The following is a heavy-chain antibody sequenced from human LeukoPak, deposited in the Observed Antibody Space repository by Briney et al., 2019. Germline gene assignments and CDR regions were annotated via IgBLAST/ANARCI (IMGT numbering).Heavy chain of an antibody. J-gene: IGHJ3*02. CDR3: ASSGGVVVNSDAFDI. CDR2: IYYSGST. D-gene: IGHD3-22*01. Sequence: PSETLSLTCTVSGGSISSSSYYWGWIRQPPGKGLEWIGSIYYSGSTYYNPSLKSRVTISVDTSKNQFSLKLSSVTAADTAVYYCASSGGVVVNSDAFDIWGQGTMVTVSS. V-gene: IGHV4-39*07. CDR1: GGSISSSSYY.